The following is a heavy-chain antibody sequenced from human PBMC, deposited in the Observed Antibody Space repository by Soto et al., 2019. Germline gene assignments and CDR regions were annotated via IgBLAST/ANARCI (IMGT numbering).Heavy chain of an antibody. CDR3: VREVGYGDFSAALLD. Sequence: VQLMQSGAEVKKPGSSVKVSCKASGGTFSSHSINWVRQAPGQGLEWMGGVISLFGTTNYAHNFKGRVTITADQSTSTAYMELNSLRSDDTVVYYCVREVGYGDFSAALLDWGQGTLVNVSS. V-gene: IGHV1-69*01. CDR1: GGTFSSHS. D-gene: IGHD4-17*01. CDR2: VISLFGTT. J-gene: IGHJ4*02.